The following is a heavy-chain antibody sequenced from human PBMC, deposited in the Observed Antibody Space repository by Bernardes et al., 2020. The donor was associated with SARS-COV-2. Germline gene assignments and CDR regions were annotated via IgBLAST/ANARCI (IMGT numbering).Heavy chain of an antibody. CDR3: TTVGGLWLQEYYFDY. J-gene: IGHJ4*02. Sequence: GGSLRLSCAGSGFTFSNTWMSWVRQAPGKGLEWVGRVSRKTDGGTTDYAAPVKGRLTISRDDSKNTLYLQINSLKTEDTAVYFCTTVGGLWLQEYYFDYWGQGTLVTVSS. V-gene: IGHV3-15*01. D-gene: IGHD5-18*01. CDR2: VSRKTDGGTT. CDR1: GFTFSNTW.